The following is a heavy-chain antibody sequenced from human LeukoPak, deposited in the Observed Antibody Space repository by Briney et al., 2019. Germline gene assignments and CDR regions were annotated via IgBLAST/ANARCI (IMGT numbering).Heavy chain of an antibody. V-gene: IGHV3-30*03. CDR3: ARTVVPAAILTGFDP. J-gene: IGHJ5*02. CDR2: ISYDGSNK. CDR1: GFTFSSYG. D-gene: IGHD2-2*02. Sequence: GGSLRLSCAASGFTFSSYGMHWVRQAPGRGLEWVAVISYDGSNKYYADSVKGRFTISRDNSKNTLYLQMNSLRAEDTAVYYCARTVVPAAILTGFDPWGQGTLVTVSS.